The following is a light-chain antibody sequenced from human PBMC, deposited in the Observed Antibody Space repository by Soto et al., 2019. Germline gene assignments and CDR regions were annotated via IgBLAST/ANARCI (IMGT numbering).Light chain of an antibody. Sequence: QAVVTQPPSASGTPGQRVTISCSGSSSNIGSNYVYWYQQLPGTAPKLLIYRNNQRPSGVPDRFSGSKSGTSASLAISGLRSEDEADYYCAAWDDSLSGPVFGTGTKVTVL. CDR2: RNN. J-gene: IGLJ1*01. CDR1: SSNIGSNY. V-gene: IGLV1-47*01. CDR3: AAWDDSLSGPV.